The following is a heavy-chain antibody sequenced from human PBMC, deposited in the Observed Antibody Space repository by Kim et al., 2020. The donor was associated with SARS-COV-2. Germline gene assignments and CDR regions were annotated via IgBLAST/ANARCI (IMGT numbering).Heavy chain of an antibody. J-gene: IGHJ4*02. CDR3: ARHPDSGYDFDY. V-gene: IGHV4-39*01. D-gene: IGHD5-12*01. Sequence: YNPSLKSRVTISVDTSKNQFSLKLSSVTAADTAVYYCARHPDSGYDFDYWGQGTLVTVSS.